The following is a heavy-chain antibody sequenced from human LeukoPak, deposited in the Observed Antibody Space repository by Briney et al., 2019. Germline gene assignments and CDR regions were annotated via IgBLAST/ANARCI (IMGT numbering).Heavy chain of an antibody. CDR2: VNWSPGSE. V-gene: IGHV3-9*01. D-gene: IGHD5-24*01. CDR1: GFIFNEYA. Sequence: GGSLRLSCAASGFIFNEYAMHWVRQAPGKGLEWVSSVNWSPGSEAYADSVKGRFTISRDNAKNSLYLQMNNLRIEDTALYYCVKDSAGDASDWLDSWGQGTLVTISS. CDR3: VKDSAGDASDWLDS. J-gene: IGHJ5*01.